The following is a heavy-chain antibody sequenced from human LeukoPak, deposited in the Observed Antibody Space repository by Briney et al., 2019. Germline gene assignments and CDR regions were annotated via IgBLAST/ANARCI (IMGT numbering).Heavy chain of an antibody. D-gene: IGHD1-26*01. V-gene: IGHV3-30*04. CDR3: ARQETSSYNGAFDI. J-gene: IGHJ3*02. CDR2: ISFDGSYK. Sequence: GRSLRLSCAASGFTFSSYAMHWVRQAPGKGLEWVAVISFDGSYKSYADSVKGRFTISRDNSKNTLYLQMNSLRADDTAVYHCARQETSSYNGAFDIWGQGTMVTVSS. CDR1: GFTFSSYA.